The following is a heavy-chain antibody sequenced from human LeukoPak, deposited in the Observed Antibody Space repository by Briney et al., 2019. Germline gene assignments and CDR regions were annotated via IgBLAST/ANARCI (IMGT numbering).Heavy chain of an antibody. CDR3: ARRSRGYDTYLGLWFDP. J-gene: IGHJ5*02. V-gene: IGHV4-34*01. Sequence: PSETLSLTCAVYGGSFSGYYWSWIRQPPGKGLEWIGEINHSGGTNYNPSLKSRVTISVDTSKDQISLKLTSVTAADTAVYYCARRSRGYDTYLGLWFDPWGQGTLVTVSS. CDR1: GGSFSGYY. CDR2: INHSGGT. D-gene: IGHD5-12*01.